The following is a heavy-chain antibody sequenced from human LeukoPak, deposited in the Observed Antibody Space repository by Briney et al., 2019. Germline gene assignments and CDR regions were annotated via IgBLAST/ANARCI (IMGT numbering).Heavy chain of an antibody. J-gene: IGHJ4*02. V-gene: IGHV4-39*07. CDR3: AREVGATPGY. D-gene: IGHD1-26*01. CDR2: IYYSGST. Sequence: SETLSLTCIVSGDSISRSSYYWGWMRQPPGKGLEWIGSIYYSGSTYYNPSLKSRVTISVDTSKNQFSLKLSSVTAADTAVYYCAREVGATPGYWGQGTLVTVSS. CDR1: GDSISRSSYY.